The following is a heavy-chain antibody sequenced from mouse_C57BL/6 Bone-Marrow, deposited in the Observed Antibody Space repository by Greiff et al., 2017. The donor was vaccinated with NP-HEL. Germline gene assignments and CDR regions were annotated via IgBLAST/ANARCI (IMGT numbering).Heavy chain of an antibody. CDR3: ARSGGYSNYVNFDY. V-gene: IGHV1-64*01. J-gene: IGHJ2*01. CDR2: IHPNSGST. Sequence: QVQLQQPGAELVKPGASVKLSCKASGYTFTSYWMHWVKQRPGQGLEWIGMIHPNSGSTNYNEKFKSKATLTVDKSSSTAYRQLSSLTSEDSAVYYCARSGGYSNYVNFDYWGQGTTLTVSS. CDR1: GYTFTSYW. D-gene: IGHD2-5*01.